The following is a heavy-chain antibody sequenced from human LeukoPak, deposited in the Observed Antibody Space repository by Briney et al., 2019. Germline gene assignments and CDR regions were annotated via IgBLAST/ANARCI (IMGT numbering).Heavy chain of an antibody. CDR3: ATLGSSGWYDY. D-gene: IGHD6-19*01. J-gene: IGHJ4*02. Sequence: GASVKVSCKASGYTFTSYGISWVRQAPGQGLEWMGLISACNGNTNYAQKLQGRVTMTTDTSTRTAYMGLRSLISDETAGYYRATLGSSGWYDYWGQRTLVTVSS. CDR1: GYTFTSYG. CDR2: ISACNGNT. V-gene: IGHV1-18*01.